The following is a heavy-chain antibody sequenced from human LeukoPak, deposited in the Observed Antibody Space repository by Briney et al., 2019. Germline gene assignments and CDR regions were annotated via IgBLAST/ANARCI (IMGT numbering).Heavy chain of an antibody. J-gene: IGHJ5*02. V-gene: IGHV5-51*01. CDR3: ARHGRNSEHRFDP. CDR1: GYSFTSYW. Sequence: GESLKISCKGSGYSFTSYWIGWVRQMPGKGLEWMGIIYPGDSDTRYSPSFQGQVTISADKSISTAYLQWSSLKASDTALYYCARHGRNSEHRFDPWGQGTLVTVSS. D-gene: IGHD4-23*01. CDR2: IYPGDSDT.